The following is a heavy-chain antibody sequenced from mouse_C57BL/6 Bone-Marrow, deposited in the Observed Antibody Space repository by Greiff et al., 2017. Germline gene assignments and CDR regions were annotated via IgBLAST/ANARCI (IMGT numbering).Heavy chain of an antibody. CDR1: GFTFSDFY. J-gene: IGHJ4*01. D-gene: IGHD2-4*01. CDR2: SRNKANDYTT. Sequence: EVQRVESGGGLVQSGRSLRLSCATSGFTFSDFYMEWVRQAPGKGLEWIAASRNKANDYTTEYSASVKGRFIVSRDTSQSILYLQMNALRAEDTAIYYCARDYYDDYYAMDYWGQGTSVTVSS. V-gene: IGHV7-1*01. CDR3: ARDYYDDYYAMDY.